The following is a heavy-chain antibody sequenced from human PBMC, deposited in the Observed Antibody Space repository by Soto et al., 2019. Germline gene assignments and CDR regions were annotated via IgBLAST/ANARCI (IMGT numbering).Heavy chain of an antibody. CDR1: GGSFY. D-gene: IGHD2-21*02. Sequence: QVKLQQWGAGLLKPSETQSLNCAVYGGSFYWTWIRQPPGKGLEWIGEIRHSGSTNYNPSLKSRVSISIDSSESQVSVTVYSVTAAVTAVYYCARGGGDCVYAVDVWGQGTTVTVSS. V-gene: IGHV4-34*01. J-gene: IGHJ6*02. CDR3: ARGGGDCVYAVDV. CDR2: IRHSGST.